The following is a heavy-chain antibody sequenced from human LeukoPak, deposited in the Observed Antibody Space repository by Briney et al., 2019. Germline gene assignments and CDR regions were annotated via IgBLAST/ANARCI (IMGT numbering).Heavy chain of an antibody. V-gene: IGHV1-2*06. CDR3: ARGGCDY. J-gene: IGHJ4*02. CDR2: INPYSGGT. CDR1: GYTFTGYY. Sequence: ASVKVSCMASGYTFTGYYMHWVRQAPGQGLEWMGQINPYSGGTDYAQKFQGRVTMTRDTSITTAYMELSRLRSDDTAVYYCARGGCDYWGQGTLVTVSS.